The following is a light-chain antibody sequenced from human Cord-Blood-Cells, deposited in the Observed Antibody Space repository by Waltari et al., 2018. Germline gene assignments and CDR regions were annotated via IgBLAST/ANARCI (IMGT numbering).Light chain of an antibody. CDR3: QQRSNWLIT. Sequence: DIVLPQSPATLSLSPGERATLSCRASQRVSSYLAWYQQKPGQAPRLLIYDASNRATGSPARFSGSGSGTDFTLTISSLEPEDFAVYYCQQRSNWLITFGQGTRLEIK. CDR2: DAS. J-gene: IGKJ5*01. CDR1: QRVSSY. V-gene: IGKV3-11*01.